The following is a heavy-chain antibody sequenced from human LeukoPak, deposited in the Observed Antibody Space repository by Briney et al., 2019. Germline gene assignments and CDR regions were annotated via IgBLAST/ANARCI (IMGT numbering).Heavy chain of an antibody. CDR2: ISWDGGST. CDR3: AKDIQSVSAGYSSGWYFSGFDY. Sequence: PGGSLRLSCAASGFTFDDYTMHWVRQAPGKGLEWVSLISWDGGSTYYADSVKGRFTISRDNSKNSLYLQMNSLRTEDTASYYCAKDIQSVSAGYSSGWYFSGFDYWGQGTLVTVSS. V-gene: IGHV3-43*01. CDR1: GFTFDDYT. D-gene: IGHD6-19*01. J-gene: IGHJ4*02.